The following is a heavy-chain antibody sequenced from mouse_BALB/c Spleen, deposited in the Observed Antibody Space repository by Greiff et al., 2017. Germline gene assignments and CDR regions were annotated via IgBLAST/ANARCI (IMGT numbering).Heavy chain of an antibody. Sequence: QVQLQQPGAELVKPGASVKMSCKASGYTFTSYNMHWVKQTPGQGLEWIGAIYPGNGDTSYNQKFTGKAQLTVDTSSSTAYMQFSSLTTEDSAIYYCARRTGYYAMDYWGQGTSVTVSS. J-gene: IGHJ4*01. CDR3: ARRTGYYAMDY. CDR2: IYPGNGDT. V-gene: IGHV1-12*01. CDR1: GYTFTSYN. D-gene: IGHD4-1*01.